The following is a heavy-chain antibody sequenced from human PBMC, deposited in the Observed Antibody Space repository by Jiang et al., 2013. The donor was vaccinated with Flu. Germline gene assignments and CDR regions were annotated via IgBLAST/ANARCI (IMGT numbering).Heavy chain of an antibody. CDR3: ARVSTSMVRELDAFDV. CDR2: IHHSGRT. D-gene: IGHD5-18*01. V-gene: IGHV4-4*02. CDR1: GGSINSSNNW. J-gene: IGHJ3*01. Sequence: TLSLTCAVSGGSINSSNNWWSWVRQTPEKGLEWIGEIHHSGRTKYNPSLKSRVTVSIDKSKNQFSLKLSSVTAADTAVFYCARVSTSMVRELDAFDVWGQGTMVTVSS.